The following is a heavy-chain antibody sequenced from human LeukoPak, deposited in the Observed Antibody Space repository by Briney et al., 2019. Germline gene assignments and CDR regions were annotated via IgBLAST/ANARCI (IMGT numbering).Heavy chain of an antibody. J-gene: IGHJ4*02. CDR1: GFTFSSYS. CDR3: AKDRWYSSGSVDY. CDR2: ISSSSSYI. D-gene: IGHD6-19*01. Sequence: GGSLRLSCAASGFTFSSYSMNWVRQAPGKGLEWVSSISSSSSYIYYADSVKGRFTISRDNSKNTLYLQMNSLRAEDTAVYYCAKDRWYSSGSVDYWGQGTLVTVSS. V-gene: IGHV3-21*04.